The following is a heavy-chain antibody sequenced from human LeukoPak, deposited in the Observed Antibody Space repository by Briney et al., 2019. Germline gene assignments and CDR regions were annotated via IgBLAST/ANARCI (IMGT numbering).Heavy chain of an antibody. CDR2: IRYDGSNK. CDR1: GFTFSSYG. D-gene: IGHD6-19*01. Sequence: PGGSLRLSCAASGFTFSSYGMHWVRQAPGKGLEWVAYIRYDGSNKYYADSVKGRFTISRDNSKNTLYLQMNSLRAEDTAVYYCAKDYSHIAVAGTLEDYWGQGNLVTVSS. CDR3: AKDYSHIAVAGTLEDY. V-gene: IGHV3-30*02. J-gene: IGHJ4*02.